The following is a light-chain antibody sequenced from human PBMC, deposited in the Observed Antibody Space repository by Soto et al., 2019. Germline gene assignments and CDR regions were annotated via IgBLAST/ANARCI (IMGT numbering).Light chain of an antibody. CDR2: GAS. Sequence: VMTQPPTTLSVSPGERASLSCRASHSVGSNLAWYQQNPGQAPRLLIYGASTRATGVPARFSGSGSATQFTLTISSLQPDDFATYYCQHYNSYSEAFGQGTKVDI. CDR3: QHYNSYSEA. J-gene: IGKJ1*01. CDR1: HSVGSN. V-gene: IGKV3-15*01.